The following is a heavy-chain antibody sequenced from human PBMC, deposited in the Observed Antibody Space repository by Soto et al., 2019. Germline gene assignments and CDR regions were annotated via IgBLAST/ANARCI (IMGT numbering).Heavy chain of an antibody. CDR1: GDSISSYY. CDR2: IYYSGST. CDR3: ARELGVLLEPRPPVWFDP. D-gene: IGHD1-20*01. Sequence: PSETLSLTCTVSGDSISSYYWSWIRQPPGEGLEWIGYIYYSGSTNYNPSLKSRVTISVDTSKNQFSLKLSSVTAADTAVYYCARELGVLLEPRPPVWFDPWGQGTLVTVSS. J-gene: IGHJ5*02. V-gene: IGHV4-59*01.